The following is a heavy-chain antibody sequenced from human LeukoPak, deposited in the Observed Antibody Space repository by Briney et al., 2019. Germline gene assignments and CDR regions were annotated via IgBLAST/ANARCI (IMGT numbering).Heavy chain of an antibody. J-gene: IGHJ3*02. CDR2: ISSSSSTI. CDR1: GFTFGSYS. CDR3: ARGPFYGDYVGGAFDI. D-gene: IGHD4-17*01. V-gene: IGHV3-48*01. Sequence: HAGGSLRLSCAASGFTFGSYSMNWVRQAPGKGLEWVSYISSSSSTIYYADSVKGRFTISRDNAKNSLYLQMNSLRAEDTAVYYCARGPFYGDYVGGAFDIWGQGTMVTVSS.